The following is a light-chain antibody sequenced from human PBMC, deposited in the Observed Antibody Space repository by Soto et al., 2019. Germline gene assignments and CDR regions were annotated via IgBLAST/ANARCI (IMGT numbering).Light chain of an antibody. CDR2: GAS. V-gene: IGKV3-15*01. CDR1: QSVITY. J-gene: IGKJ5*01. CDR3: QQYDTWPSIT. Sequence: EIVLTQSPSTLSLSPGERATLSCRASQSVITYLAWYQQKAGQAPRLLIYGASTRASGVSDRFSGSGSGTEYTLTISRLQSEDFAVYYCQQYDTWPSITFGQGTRLEIK.